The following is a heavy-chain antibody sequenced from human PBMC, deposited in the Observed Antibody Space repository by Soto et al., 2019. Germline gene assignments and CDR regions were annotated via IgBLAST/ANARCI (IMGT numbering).Heavy chain of an antibody. D-gene: IGHD6-13*01. Sequence: PSETLSLTCAVYGGSFSGHYFSGYYWSWIRQPPGKGLEWIGEINHSGSTNYNPSLKSRVTISADTSKNQFSLKLSSVTAADTAVYYCARGMRGYSSSWFDYWGQGTLVTVSS. J-gene: IGHJ4*02. V-gene: IGHV4-34*01. CDR2: INHSGST. CDR1: GGSFSGHYFSGYY. CDR3: ARGMRGYSSSWFDY.